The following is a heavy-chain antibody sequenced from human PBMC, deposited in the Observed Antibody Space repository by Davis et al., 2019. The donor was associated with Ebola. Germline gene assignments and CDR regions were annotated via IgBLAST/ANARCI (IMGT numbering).Heavy chain of an antibody. CDR2: ISSSTTYM. V-gene: IGHV3-21*01. J-gene: IGHJ4*02. Sequence: GGSLRLSCAASGFTFSSYSMNWVRQAPGKGLEWVSSISSSTTYMLYADSVKGRFTISRDNAKNSLSLQMNNLGAEDTAVYYCARVSATGWHYFDYWGQGILVTVSS. CDR3: ARVSATGWHYFDY. CDR1: GFTFSSYS. D-gene: IGHD6-19*01.